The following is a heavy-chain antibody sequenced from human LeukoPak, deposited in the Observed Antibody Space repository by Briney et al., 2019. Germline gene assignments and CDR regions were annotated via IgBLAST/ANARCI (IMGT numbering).Heavy chain of an antibody. V-gene: IGHV3-30-3*01. D-gene: IGHD1-1*01. CDR3: ARGQLDRVDVFYY. CDR2: IASDGSNK. Sequence: HPGGSLRLSCAASGFTFSNYAMDWVRQAPGKGLEWVALIASDGSNKYGDSVKGRFTISRDNSKNTLYLQMDSLRAEDTAMYYCARGQLDRVDVFYYWGQGTLVTVSS. CDR1: GFTFSNYA. J-gene: IGHJ4*02.